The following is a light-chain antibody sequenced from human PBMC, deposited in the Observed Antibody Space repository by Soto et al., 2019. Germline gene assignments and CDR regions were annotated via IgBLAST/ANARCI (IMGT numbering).Light chain of an antibody. CDR1: SSDVGSYNL. CDR2: EGS. Sequence: QSVLTQPASVSGSPGQSITISCTGTSSDVGSYNLVSWYQQHPGKAPKLMIYEGSKRPSGVSNRFSGSKSGNTASLTISGLQAEDEAVYYCCSYAGSSTHAVFGGGTQLTVL. CDR3: CSYAGSSTHAV. V-gene: IGLV2-23*01. J-gene: IGLJ7*01.